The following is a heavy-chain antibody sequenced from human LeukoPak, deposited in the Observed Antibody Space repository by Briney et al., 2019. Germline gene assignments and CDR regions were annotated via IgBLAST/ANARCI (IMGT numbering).Heavy chain of an antibody. D-gene: IGHD5/OR15-5a*01. J-gene: IGHJ3*02. CDR1: GFTFKNYA. Sequence: PGGSLRLSCAASGFTFKNYAMSWVRQAPGEGLEWVSGISGSAGTYYADSVKGRFTISRDNSKNTLYLQMNSLRVEDTAVYYCAKGRGGSTIDIFDMWGQGTMVTVSS. V-gene: IGHV3-23*01. CDR3: AKGRGGSTIDIFDM. CDR2: ISGSAGT.